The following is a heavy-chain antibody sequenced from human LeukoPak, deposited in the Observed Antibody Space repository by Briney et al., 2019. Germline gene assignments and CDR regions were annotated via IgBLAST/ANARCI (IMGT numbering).Heavy chain of an antibody. V-gene: IGHV4-39*01. CDR3: ARHNGPAGVICFDP. CDR1: GGSISCSSYY. CDR2: IYYSGNT. Sequence: SETLSLTCTVSGGSISCSSYYWGWIRQPPGKGLEWIGSIYYSGNTYYNPSLKSRVTISVDTSKNQFSLKLSSVTAADTALYYCARHNGPAGVICFDPWGQGTLVTVSS. J-gene: IGHJ5*02. D-gene: IGHD6-13*01.